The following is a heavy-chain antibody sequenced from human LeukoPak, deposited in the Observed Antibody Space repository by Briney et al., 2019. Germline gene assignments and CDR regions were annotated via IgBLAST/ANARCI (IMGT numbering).Heavy chain of an antibody. CDR1: GYTFTSYA. J-gene: IGHJ3*02. V-gene: IGHV7-4-1*02. D-gene: IGHD3-10*01. CDR2: INTNTGNP. CDR3: ASEGSYYYGSGSKRDAFDI. Sequence: GASVKVSCKASGYTFTSYAMSWVRQAPGQGLEWMGWINTNTGNPTYAQGFTGRFVFSLDTSVSTAYLQISSLKAEDTAVYYCASEGSYYYGSGSKRDAFDIWGQGTMVTVSS.